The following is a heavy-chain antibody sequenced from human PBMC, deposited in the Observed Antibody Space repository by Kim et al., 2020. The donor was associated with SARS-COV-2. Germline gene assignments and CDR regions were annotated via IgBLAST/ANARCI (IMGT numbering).Heavy chain of an antibody. J-gene: IGHJ4*02. D-gene: IGHD2-15*01. CDR3: VRGPSGCCSCNSCYFDY. CDR2: IKQDGSEK. CDR1: GFSFSSHW. Sequence: GGSLRLSCVVSGFSFSSHWMTWVRQAQGRGLEGGANIKQDGSEKWYEDSVKGRFTISRDNAENSLHLQMNSLRGEDTAVYYCVRGPSGCCSCNSCYFDYWGQGTLVTVSS. V-gene: IGHV3-7*03.